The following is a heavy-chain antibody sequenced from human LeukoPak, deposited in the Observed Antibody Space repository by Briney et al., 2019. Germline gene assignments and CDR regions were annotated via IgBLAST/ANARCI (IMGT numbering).Heavy chain of an antibody. J-gene: IGHJ4*02. CDR3: AKDATTVTTFYFDY. V-gene: IGHV3-21*01. Sequence: AGGSLRLSCAASGFTFSSYSMNWVRQAPGKGLEWVSSISSSSSYIYYADSVKGRFTISRDNAKNTLYLQMNSLRAEDTAVYYCAKDATTVTTFYFDYWGQGTLVTVSS. CDR1: GFTFSSYS. D-gene: IGHD4-17*01. CDR2: ISSSSSYI.